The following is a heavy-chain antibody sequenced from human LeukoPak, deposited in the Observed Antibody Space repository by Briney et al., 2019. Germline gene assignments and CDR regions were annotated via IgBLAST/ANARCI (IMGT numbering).Heavy chain of an antibody. CDR1: GLTFSSYA. D-gene: IGHD3-10*01. CDR3: AKGTTGLLWFGE. V-gene: IGHV3-23*01. Sequence: GGSLRLSCAASGLTFSSYAMSWVRQAPGKGLEWVSAISGSSGHTYYADSAKGRFTISRDNSKNTLYLQMNSLRAEDTAVYYCAKGTTGLLWFGEGGQGTLVTVSS. CDR2: ISGSSGHT. J-gene: IGHJ4*02.